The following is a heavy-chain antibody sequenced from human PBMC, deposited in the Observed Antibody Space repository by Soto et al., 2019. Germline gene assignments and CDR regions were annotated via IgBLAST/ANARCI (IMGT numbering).Heavy chain of an antibody. CDR1: GFTFSSYS. CDR2: ISSSSSTI. CDR3: GGDGSGSCSEAFDI. Sequence: GGSLRLSCAASGFTFSSYSMNWVRQAPGKGLEWVSYISSSSSTIYYADSVKGRFTISRDNAKNSLYLQMNSLRAEDPAVYYCGGDGSGSCSEAFDIWGQGTMVTVSS. J-gene: IGHJ3*02. D-gene: IGHD1-26*01. V-gene: IGHV3-48*04.